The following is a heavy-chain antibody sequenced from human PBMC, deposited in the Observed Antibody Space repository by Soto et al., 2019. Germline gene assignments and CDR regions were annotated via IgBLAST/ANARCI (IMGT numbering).Heavy chain of an antibody. CDR1: GFTVSNNY. CDR3: AAYSHKGY. V-gene: IGHV3-66*01. D-gene: IGHD3-16*01. J-gene: IGHJ4*02. CDR2: IYSGGST. Sequence: EEQLVESGGDLVQPGGSLRLSCAASGFTVSNNYMSWVRQAPGKGREWVSLIYSGGSTYYADSAKGRFTISRDRSKNTLYLQMNSLRAEDTAMYYCAAYSHKGYWGQGTLVTVSS.